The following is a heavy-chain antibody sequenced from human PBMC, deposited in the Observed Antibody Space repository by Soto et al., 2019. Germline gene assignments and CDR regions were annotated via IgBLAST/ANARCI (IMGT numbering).Heavy chain of an antibody. CDR1: GGSIGSGGYC. Sequence: LSLTSTVAGGSIGSGGYCWSRISKERGKGLEWIAYIYYSGTTYYNPSLKSRVTISVDTSKTQFSLKLSSVTAADTAVYYCARFFHVNENYYYYGMDVWGQGTTVTVSS. CDR2: IYYSGTT. D-gene: IGHD3-3*01. J-gene: IGHJ6*02. V-gene: IGHV4-31*03. CDR3: ARFFHVNENYYYYGMDV.